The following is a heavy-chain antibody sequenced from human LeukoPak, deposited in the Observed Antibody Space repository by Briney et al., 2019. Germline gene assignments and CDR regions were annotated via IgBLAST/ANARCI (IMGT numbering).Heavy chain of an antibody. CDR3: ARWTFWSGYPHFDY. Sequence: ASVKVSCKASGYTFTSHGISWVRQAPGQGLEWMGWISAYNGNTNYAQKLQGRVTMTTDTSTSTAYMELRSLRSDDTAVYYCARWTFWSGYPHFDYWGQGTLVTVSS. CDR1: GYTFTSHG. D-gene: IGHD3-3*01. V-gene: IGHV1-18*01. J-gene: IGHJ4*02. CDR2: ISAYNGNT.